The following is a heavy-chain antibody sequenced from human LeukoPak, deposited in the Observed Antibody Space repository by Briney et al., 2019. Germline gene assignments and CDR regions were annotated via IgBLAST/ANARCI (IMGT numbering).Heavy chain of an antibody. CDR2: ISGSGGGT. V-gene: IGHV3-23*01. Sequence: GGSLRLSCAASGFTFSSYAVSWVRQAPGKGLEWVSAISGSGGGTYYADSVKGQFTISRDNSKNTLYLQMSSLSTEDTAVYYCAKTTTGYSSGRYPGWPVDYWGQGTLVSVSS. CDR3: AKTTTGYSSGRYPGWPVDY. D-gene: IGHD6-19*01. CDR1: GFTFSSYA. J-gene: IGHJ4*02.